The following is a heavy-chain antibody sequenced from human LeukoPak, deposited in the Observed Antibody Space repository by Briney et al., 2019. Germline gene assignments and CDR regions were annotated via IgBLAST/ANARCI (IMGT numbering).Heavy chain of an antibody. D-gene: IGHD2-2*01. CDR2: IYYSGST. CDR1: GGSISSYY. V-gene: IGHV4-59*01. Sequence: ASETLSLTCTVSGGSISSYYWSWIRQPPGKGLEWIGYIYYSGSTNYNPSLKSRVTISVDTSKNQFSLKLSSVTAADTAVYYCARYTSSTSHYYYYYMDVWGKGTTVTVS. CDR3: ARYTSSTSHYYYYYMDV. J-gene: IGHJ6*03.